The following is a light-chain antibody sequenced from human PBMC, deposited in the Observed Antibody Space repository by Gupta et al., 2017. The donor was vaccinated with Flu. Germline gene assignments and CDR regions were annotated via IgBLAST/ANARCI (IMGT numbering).Light chain of an antibody. CDR1: QGIGNF. CDR3: QQHNTFPLT. CDR2: SAS. Sequence: PASLSASVGDRVTITGRASQGIGNFLAWFQQRPGEAPKSLIYSASNLESGVPSRFSGSGSGTDFTLTITSLRPEDFATYYCQQHNTFPLTFGGGTKVVI. J-gene: IGKJ4*01. V-gene: IGKV1-16*01.